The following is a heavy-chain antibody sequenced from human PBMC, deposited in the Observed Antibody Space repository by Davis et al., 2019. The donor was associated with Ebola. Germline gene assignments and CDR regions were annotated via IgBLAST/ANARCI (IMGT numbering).Heavy chain of an antibody. CDR3: ARRAGYGRDDAFDI. Sequence: ASVKVSCKASGGTFSSYAISWVRQAPGQGLEWMGIINPSGGSTSYAQKFQGWVTMTRDTSISTAYMELSRLRSDDTAVYYCARRAGYGRDDAFDIWGQGTMVTVSS. J-gene: IGHJ3*02. CDR2: INPSGGST. D-gene: IGHD5-18*01. CDR1: GGTFSSYA. V-gene: IGHV1-2*04.